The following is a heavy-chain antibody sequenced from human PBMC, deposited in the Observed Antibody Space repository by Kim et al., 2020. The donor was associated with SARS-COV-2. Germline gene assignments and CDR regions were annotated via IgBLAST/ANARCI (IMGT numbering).Heavy chain of an antibody. CDR2: IYHSGST. Sequence: SETLSLTCTVSGYSISSGYYWGWIRQPPGKGLEWIGSIYHSGSTYYNPSLKSRVTISIDTSKNQFSLRLNSVTAADTAVYYCTGKYSYPSSGYYYADWWGQGTLVTVSS. CDR3: TGKYSYPSSGYYYADW. V-gene: IGHV4-38-2*02. CDR1: GYSISSGYY. J-gene: IGHJ4*02. D-gene: IGHD3-22*01.